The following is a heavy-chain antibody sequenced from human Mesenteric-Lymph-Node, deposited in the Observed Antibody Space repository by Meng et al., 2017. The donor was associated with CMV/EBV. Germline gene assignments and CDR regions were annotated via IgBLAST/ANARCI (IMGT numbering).Heavy chain of an antibody. CDR2: IWYDGSNK. J-gene: IGHJ6*02. V-gene: IGHV3-30*02. Sequence: GGSLRLSCAASGFTFSSYGMHWVRQAPGKGLEWVAVIWYDGSNKYYADSVKGRFTISRDNSKNTLYLQMNSLRAEDTALYYCAKDLGYYYYYGMDVWGQGTTVTVSS. CDR3: AKDLGYYYYYGMDV. CDR1: GFTFSSYG.